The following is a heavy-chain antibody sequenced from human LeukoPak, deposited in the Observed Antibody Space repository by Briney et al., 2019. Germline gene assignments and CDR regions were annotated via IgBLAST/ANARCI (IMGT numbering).Heavy chain of an antibody. CDR3: ARVPKGSSGWSLLYGMDV. V-gene: IGHV4-39*07. Sequence: SETLSLTCTVSGGSISSSSYYWGWIRQPPGKGLEWIGSIYYSGSTYYNPSLKSRVTISVDTSKNQFSLKLSSVTAADTAVYYCARVPKGSSGWSLLYGMDVWGQGTTVTVSS. CDR2: IYYSGST. CDR1: GGSISSSSYY. D-gene: IGHD6-19*01. J-gene: IGHJ6*02.